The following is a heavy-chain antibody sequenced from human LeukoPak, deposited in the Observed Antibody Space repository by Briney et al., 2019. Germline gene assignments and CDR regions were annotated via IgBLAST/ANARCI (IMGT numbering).Heavy chain of an antibody. CDR3: ARAWGGSSWFDY. J-gene: IGHJ4*02. Sequence: GGSLRLSCVASGFTFSSYWMTWVRQAPGKGLEWVANIRQDGSEKDYVDSVKGRFTISRDNAKNSLYLQVNSLRAEDTAVYYCARAWGGSSWFDYWGQGTLVTVSS. CDR2: IRQDGSEK. V-gene: IGHV3-7*01. CDR1: GFTFSSYW. D-gene: IGHD6-13*01.